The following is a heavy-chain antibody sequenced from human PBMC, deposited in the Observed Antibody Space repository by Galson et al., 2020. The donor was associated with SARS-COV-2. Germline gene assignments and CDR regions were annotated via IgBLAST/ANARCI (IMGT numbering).Heavy chain of an antibody. V-gene: IGHV3-9*01. Sequence: GGSLRLSCAASGFTFGDYAMHWVRQAPGKGLEWVAGIRWNSGSIAYAASVKGRFTISRDNAKHSLYMQMNSLRPEDTAVYSCAKGLTGYYVISWFDPWGRGTLVTFSS. D-gene: IGHD3-9*01. CDR3: AKGLTGYYVISWFDP. CDR2: IRWNSGSI. CDR1: GFTFGDYA. J-gene: IGHJ5*02.